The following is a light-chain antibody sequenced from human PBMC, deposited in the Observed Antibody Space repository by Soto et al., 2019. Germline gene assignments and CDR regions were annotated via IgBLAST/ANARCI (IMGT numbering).Light chain of an antibody. CDR1: SSDVGNYNY. V-gene: IGLV2-14*01. CDR2: QVS. Sequence: QSVLTQPASVSGSPGQSITISCTGTSSDVGNYNYVSWFQHHPGKAPKLMIYQVSYRPSGVSNRFSGSKSGNTASLTISGLQAEDEADYYCTSYSSGSAPYVFGTGTK. J-gene: IGLJ1*01. CDR3: TSYSSGSAPYV.